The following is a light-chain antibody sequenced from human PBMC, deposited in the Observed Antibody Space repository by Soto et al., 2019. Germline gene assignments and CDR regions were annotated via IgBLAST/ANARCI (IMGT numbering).Light chain of an antibody. CDR2: DAS. CDR3: QQYDDWPET. V-gene: IGKV3-15*01. CDR1: QSVSSY. J-gene: IGKJ1*01. Sequence: EKVMTQSPATLSVSPGERATLSCRASQSVSSYLAWYQQKPGQAPRLLIYDASTRATGVPASFSGSGSGTEFTFTISSLQSEDLAVYYCQQYDDWPETFGKGTKVEIK.